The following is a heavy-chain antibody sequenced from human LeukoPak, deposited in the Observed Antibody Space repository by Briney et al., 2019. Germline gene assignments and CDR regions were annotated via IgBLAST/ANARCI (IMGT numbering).Heavy chain of an antibody. CDR2: ISPDSVEK. CDR1: GYTFIYYY. D-gene: IGHD3-3*01. CDR3: ARKRGVGVDTNAFDI. V-gene: IGHV1-2*02. J-gene: IGHJ3*02. Sequence: ASVKVSCKASGYTFIYYYMHWVRQAPAQGLEWMGWISPDSVEKKYAQKFQGRVTMTRDTSISTAYMELSRLRSDDTAVYYCARKRGVGVDTNAFDIWGQGTMVTVSS.